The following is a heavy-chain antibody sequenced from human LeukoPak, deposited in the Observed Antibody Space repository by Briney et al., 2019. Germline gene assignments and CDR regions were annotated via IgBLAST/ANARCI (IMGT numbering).Heavy chain of an antibody. Sequence: PSETLSLTCAVYGGSFSGYYWSWIRQPPGKGLEWIGEINHSGSTNYNPSLKSRVTISVDTSKNQFSLKLSSVTAADTAVYYCARGLGRGAAAGTFSTRGRRNWFDPWGQGTLVTVSS. CDR3: ARGLGRGAAAGTFSTRGRRNWFDP. D-gene: IGHD6-13*01. J-gene: IGHJ5*02. CDR2: INHSGST. V-gene: IGHV4-34*01. CDR1: GGSFSGYY.